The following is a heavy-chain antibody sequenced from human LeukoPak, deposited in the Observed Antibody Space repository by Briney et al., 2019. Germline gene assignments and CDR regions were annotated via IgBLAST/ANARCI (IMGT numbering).Heavy chain of an antibody. CDR2: IYSDGGT. J-gene: IGHJ4*02. CDR3: AVGHCSGGSCYHELDY. Sequence: GGSLRLSCAASGFTVSSNYMSWVRQAPGKGLEWVSVIYSDGGTYYTDSVKGRFTISRDNSKNTLYLQMNSLRAEDTAVYYCAVGHCSGGSCYHELDYWGQGTLVTVSS. CDR1: GFTVSSNY. V-gene: IGHV3-53*01. D-gene: IGHD2-15*01.